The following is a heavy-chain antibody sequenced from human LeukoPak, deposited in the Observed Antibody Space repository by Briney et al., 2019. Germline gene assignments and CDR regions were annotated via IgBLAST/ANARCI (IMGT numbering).Heavy chain of an antibody. J-gene: IGHJ4*01. V-gene: IGHV1-2*02. CDR1: GYTFTGYY. CDR2: INPNSGGT. CDR3: ARKPSQWLVPKPFDY. D-gene: IGHD6-19*01. Sequence: ASVTLSSKASGYTFTGYYMHWVRQAPGQGLEWMGWINPNSGGTNYAQKFQGRVTMTRDTSISTAYMELSRLRSDDTAVYYCARKPSQWLVPKPFDYWGERSLASVSS.